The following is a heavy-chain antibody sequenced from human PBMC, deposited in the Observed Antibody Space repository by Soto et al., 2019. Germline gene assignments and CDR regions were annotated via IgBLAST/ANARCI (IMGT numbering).Heavy chain of an antibody. CDR2: ISAYNGNT. CDR1: GYTFTSYG. D-gene: IGHD3-10*01. J-gene: IGHJ4*02. Sequence: QVQLVQSGAEVKKPGASVKVSCKASGYTFTSYGISWVRQAPGQGLEWMGWISAYNGNTNYPQKLQGRVTMTTDTSTSTAYMELRSLRSDDTAVYYCARLRYYYGSGSYYDSGYWGQGTLVTVSS. V-gene: IGHV1-18*01. CDR3: ARLRYYYGSGSYYDSGY.